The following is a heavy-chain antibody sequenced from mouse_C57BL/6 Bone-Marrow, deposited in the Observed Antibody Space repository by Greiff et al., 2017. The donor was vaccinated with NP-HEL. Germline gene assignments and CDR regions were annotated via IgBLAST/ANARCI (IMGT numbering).Heavy chain of an antibody. J-gene: IGHJ2*01. D-gene: IGHD1-1*01. CDR2: IYPRSGNT. Sequence: QVQLKQSGAELARPGASVKLSCKASGYTFTSYGISWVKQRTGQGLEWIGEIYPRSGNTYYNEKFKGKATLTADKSSSTAYMELRSLTSEDSAVYFCARIHYYGSSYGAYWGQGTTLTVSS. CDR1: GYTFTSYG. CDR3: ARIHYYGSSYGAY. V-gene: IGHV1-81*01.